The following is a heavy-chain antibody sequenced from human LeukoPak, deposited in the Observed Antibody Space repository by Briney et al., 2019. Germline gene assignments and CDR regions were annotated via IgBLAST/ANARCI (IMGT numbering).Heavy chain of an antibody. CDR2: IKSDGSVT. D-gene: IGHD2-2*03. J-gene: IGHJ5*02. CDR3: ARDWIDRGTFDP. V-gene: IGHV3-74*01. CDR1: GFTFSSYY. Sequence: GGSLRLSCAASGFTFSSYYMHGVRQAPGKGLVWVSRIKSDGSVTGYADSVKGRFAISRDNAKNTMYLQMNSLRAEDTAVYYCARDWIDRGTFDPWGQGTLVTVSS.